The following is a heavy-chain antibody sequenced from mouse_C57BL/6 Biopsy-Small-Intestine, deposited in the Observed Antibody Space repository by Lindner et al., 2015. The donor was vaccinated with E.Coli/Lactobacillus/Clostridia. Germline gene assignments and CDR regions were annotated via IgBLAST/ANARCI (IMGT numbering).Heavy chain of an antibody. CDR3: ARDIGCSGASCSLGYFYGMDV. J-gene: IGHJ1*01. D-gene: IGHD1-1*01. V-gene: IGHV1S12*01. Sequence: SVKVSCKASGYTFTSYFLHWVRQAPGQGLEWMGVINPSAGSRTYAQNFSDRVAMTRDTSSNTVYMELSSLSSEDAGVYYCARDIGCSGASCSLGYFYGMDVWGQGTTVTVSS. CDR2: INPSAGSR. CDR1: GYTFTSYF.